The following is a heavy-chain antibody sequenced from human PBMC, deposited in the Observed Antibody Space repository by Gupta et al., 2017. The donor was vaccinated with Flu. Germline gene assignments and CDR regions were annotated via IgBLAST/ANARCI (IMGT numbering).Heavy chain of an antibody. Sequence: IHWVRQAPGQGLEWMGILNPRGGSTTNTQKFQGRVTLTRDTSTSTVYVELSSLRSEDTAVYYCQITEGAFDIWGQGTLVTVSS. CDR2: LNPRGGST. CDR3: QITEGAFDI. D-gene: IGHD1-20*01. J-gene: IGHJ3*02. V-gene: IGHV1-46*01.